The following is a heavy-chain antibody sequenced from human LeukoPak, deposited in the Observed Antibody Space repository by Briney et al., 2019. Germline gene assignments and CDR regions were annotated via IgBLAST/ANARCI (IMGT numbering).Heavy chain of an antibody. CDR1: GFTVSSNY. D-gene: IGHD6-19*01. J-gene: IGHJ4*02. V-gene: IGHV3-66*04. CDR2: IYSGGST. Sequence: QPGGSLRLSCAASGFTVSSNYMSWVRQAPGKGLEWVSVIYSGGSTYYADSVKGRFTISRDNSKNTLYLQMSSLRAEDTAVYYCARHSEKYSSGWYVVDYWGQGTLVTVSS. CDR3: ARHSEKYSSGWYVVDY.